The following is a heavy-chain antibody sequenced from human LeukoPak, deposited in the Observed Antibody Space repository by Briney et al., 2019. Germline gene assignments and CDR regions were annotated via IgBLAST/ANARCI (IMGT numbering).Heavy chain of an antibody. D-gene: IGHD4-17*01. J-gene: IGHJ4*02. V-gene: IGHV4-61*02. Sequence: SETLSLTCTVSGGSISSGSYYWSWIRQPAGKGLEWIGRIYTSGSTNYNPSLKSRVTILVDTSKNQFSLKLSSVTAADTAVYYCARVRGYGVFDYWGQGTLVTVSS. CDR2: IYTSGST. CDR1: GGSISSGSYY. CDR3: ARVRGYGVFDY.